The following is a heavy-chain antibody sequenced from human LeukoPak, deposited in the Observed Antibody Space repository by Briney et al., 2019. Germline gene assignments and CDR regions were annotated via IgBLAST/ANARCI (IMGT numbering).Heavy chain of an antibody. CDR2: IIPIFGTA. Sequence: SVKVSCKASGGTFSSYAISWVRQAPGQGLEWMGGIIPIFGTANYAQKFQGRVAITADESTTTAYMELSSLRSEDTAVYYCARVPPNYGGNSGYFDYWGQGTLVTVSS. V-gene: IGHV1-69*01. D-gene: IGHD4-23*01. J-gene: IGHJ4*02. CDR1: GGTFSSYA. CDR3: ARVPPNYGGNSGYFDY.